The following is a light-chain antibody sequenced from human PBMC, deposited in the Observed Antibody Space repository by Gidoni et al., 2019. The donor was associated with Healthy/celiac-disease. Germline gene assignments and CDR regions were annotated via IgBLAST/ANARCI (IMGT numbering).Light chain of an antibody. CDR2: DAS. V-gene: IGKV3-11*01. J-gene: IGKJ4*01. CDR1: QSVSSY. Sequence: EIVLTQSPATLSLSPGARATLSCRASQSVSSYLAWYHQKPGQAPRLLIYDASNRATGIPARFSGSGSGTAFTLTISSLEPEDFAVYYCQQRSNWPPLTFGGGTKVEIK. CDR3: QQRSNWPPLT.